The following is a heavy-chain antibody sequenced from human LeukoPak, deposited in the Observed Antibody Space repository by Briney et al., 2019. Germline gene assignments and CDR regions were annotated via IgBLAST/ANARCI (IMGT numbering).Heavy chain of an antibody. Sequence: GGSLRLSCAASGFTFSSYAMSWVRQAPGKGLEWVSAISGSGGSTYYADSVKGRFTISRDNSKNTLYLQMNSLRAEDTAVYYCAKDPTFYYDSSEVDYWGQGTLVTVSS. CDR2: ISGSGGST. J-gene: IGHJ4*02. V-gene: IGHV3-23*01. CDR3: AKDPTFYYDSSEVDY. D-gene: IGHD3-22*01. CDR1: GFTFSSYA.